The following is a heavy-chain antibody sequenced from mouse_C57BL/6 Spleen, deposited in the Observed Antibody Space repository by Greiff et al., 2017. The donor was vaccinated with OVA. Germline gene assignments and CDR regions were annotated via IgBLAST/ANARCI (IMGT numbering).Heavy chain of an antibody. CDR1: GYTFTSYW. Sequence: VQLQQPGAELVMPGASVKLSCKASGYTFTSYWMHWVKQRPGQGLEWIGEIDPSDSYTNYNQKFKGKSTLTVDKSSSTAYMQLSSLTSEDSAVYYCARDYGSPSFAYWGQGTLVTVSA. D-gene: IGHD1-1*01. J-gene: IGHJ3*01. CDR2: IDPSDSYT. CDR3: ARDYGSPSFAY. V-gene: IGHV1-69*01.